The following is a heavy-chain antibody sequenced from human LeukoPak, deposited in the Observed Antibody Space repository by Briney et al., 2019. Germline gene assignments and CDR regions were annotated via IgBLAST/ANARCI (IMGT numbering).Heavy chain of an antibody. CDR2: IYYSGST. Sequence: SETLSLTCTVSGGSISSYYWSWIRQPPGKGLEWIGYIYYSGSTNYNPSLKSRVTISVDTSKNQFSLKLSSVTAADTAVYYCARGHDFWSGHLVYWGQGTLVTVSS. V-gene: IGHV4-59*01. CDR1: GGSISSYY. CDR3: ARGHDFWSGHLVY. J-gene: IGHJ4*02. D-gene: IGHD3-3*01.